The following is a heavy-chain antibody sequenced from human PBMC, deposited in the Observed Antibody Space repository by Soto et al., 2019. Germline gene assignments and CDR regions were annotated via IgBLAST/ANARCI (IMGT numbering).Heavy chain of an antibody. CDR3: ARDMSMAVPGRGEYYYYYGIDF. CDR2: VSYDGTNE. J-gene: IGHJ6*02. D-gene: IGHD6-19*01. V-gene: IGHV3-30*03. CDR1: RFTFNIYG. Sequence: QVQLVASGGGVVQPGRSLRLSCAASRFTFNIYGMHWVRQAPGTGLEWVAVVSYDGTNEYYADSVKGRFTISRDNSKNTLYLEMNSLRPEDTAVYYCARDMSMAVPGRGEYYYYYGIDFWGRGTTVTVSS.